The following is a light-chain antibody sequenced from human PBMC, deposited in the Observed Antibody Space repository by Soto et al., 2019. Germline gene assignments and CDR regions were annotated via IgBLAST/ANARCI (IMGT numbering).Light chain of an antibody. CDR3: LQDYNYPFT. V-gene: IGKV1-6*01. Sequence: AIQMTQSPSTLSASVGDRVTITCRASQGIGNELGWYQQRPGRAPKILIYSASTLQSEVPSRFSGSGSGTDFTLTISSLQPEDFATYYCLQDYNYPFTFGQGTKLESK. CDR2: SAS. CDR1: QGIGNE. J-gene: IGKJ2*01.